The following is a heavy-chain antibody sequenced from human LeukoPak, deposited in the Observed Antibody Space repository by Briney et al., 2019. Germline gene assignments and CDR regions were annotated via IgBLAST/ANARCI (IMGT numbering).Heavy chain of an antibody. V-gene: IGHV1-69*13. CDR2: IIPIFGTA. J-gene: IGHJ3*02. CDR3: ARDRNRVQYSSSYDI. Sequence: ASVKVSCKASGGTFSSYAISWVRQAPGQGLEWMGGIIPIFGTASYAQKFQGRVTITADESTSTAYMELSSLRSEDTAVYYCARDRNRVQYSSSYDIWGQGTMVTVSS. CDR1: GGTFSSYA. D-gene: IGHD6-6*01.